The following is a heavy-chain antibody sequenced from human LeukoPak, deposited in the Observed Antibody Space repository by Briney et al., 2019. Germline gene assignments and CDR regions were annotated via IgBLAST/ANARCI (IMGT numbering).Heavy chain of an antibody. V-gene: IGHV3-9*03. J-gene: IGHJ4*02. CDR1: GFTFDDYA. Sequence: GGSLRLSCAASGFTFDDYAMHWVRQAPGKGLEWVSGITWNSGVVAYADSVKGRFTISRDNAKNSLYLQMNSLRGEDMALYYCAKDFTAGSSAWYYFDSWGQGILVTVSS. CDR3: AKDFTAGSSAWYYFDS. CDR2: ITWNSGVV. D-gene: IGHD6-13*01.